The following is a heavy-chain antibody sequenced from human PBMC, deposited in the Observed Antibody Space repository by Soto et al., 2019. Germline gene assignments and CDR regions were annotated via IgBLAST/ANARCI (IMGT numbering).Heavy chain of an antibody. Sequence: GESLKISCKGPGYSFTSYWISWVRQMPGKGLEWMGRIDPSDSYTNYSPSFQGHVTISADKSISTAYLQWSSLKASDTAMYYCASGVDTAMVIVHAFDIWGQGTMVTVSS. D-gene: IGHD5-18*01. CDR1: GYSFTSYW. J-gene: IGHJ3*02. V-gene: IGHV5-10-1*01. CDR2: IDPSDSYT. CDR3: ASGVDTAMVIVHAFDI.